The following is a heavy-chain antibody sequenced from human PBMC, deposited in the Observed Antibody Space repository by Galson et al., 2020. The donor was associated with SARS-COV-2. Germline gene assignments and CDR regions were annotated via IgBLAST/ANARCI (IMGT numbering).Heavy chain of an antibody. V-gene: IGHV3-30*04. CDR1: GFTFSSYA. Sequence: GGSLRLSCAASGFTFSSYAMHWVRQAPGKGLEWVAVISYDGSNNYYADSVKGRFTISRDNSKNTLYLQMNSLRAEDTAVYYCSREGSYGGGFDYWGQGTLVTVSS. D-gene: IGHD1-26*01. J-gene: IGHJ4*02. CDR3: SREGSYGGGFDY. CDR2: ISYDGSNN.